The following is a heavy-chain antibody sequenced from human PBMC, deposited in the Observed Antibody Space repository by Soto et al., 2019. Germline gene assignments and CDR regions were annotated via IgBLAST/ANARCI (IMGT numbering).Heavy chain of an antibody. J-gene: IGHJ4*02. D-gene: IGHD5-12*01. CDR1: GFTFSRDG. CDR2: IGASGDIT. CDR3: EKDDFTDRGDDYFDY. V-gene: IGHV3-23*01. Sequence: GGSLRLSCAASGFTFSRDGMSWVRQAPGKGLEWVAGIGASGDITWYADSVKGRLSISRDNSKNTLYLQLNSLRFEDTAVYYCEKDDFTDRGDDYFDYWGPGTPVTVYS.